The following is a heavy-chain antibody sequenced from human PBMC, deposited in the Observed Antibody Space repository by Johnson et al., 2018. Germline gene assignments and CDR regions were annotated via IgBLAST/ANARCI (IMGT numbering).Heavy chain of an antibody. CDR3: ASRYYDPSGFFAYFQH. D-gene: IGHD3-22*01. J-gene: IGHJ1*01. CDR2: IKQDESEK. V-gene: IGHV3-7*01. Sequence: EVQLLESGGGLVQPGGSLRLSCVASGFTFSNYWMSWVRQAPGKGLEWVANIKQDESEKYYVDSVKGRFTISRDNAKNSLFLQMNSLRAEDRAVYYCASRYYDPSGFFAYFQHWGQGTLVTVSS. CDR1: GFTFSNYW.